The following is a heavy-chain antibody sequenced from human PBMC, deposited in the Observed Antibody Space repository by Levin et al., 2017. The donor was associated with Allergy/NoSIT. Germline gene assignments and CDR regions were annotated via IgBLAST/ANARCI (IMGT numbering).Heavy chain of an antibody. CDR2: ISSSGSTI. Sequence: GGSLRLSCAASGFTFSSYEMNWVRQAPGKGLEWVSYISSSGSTIYYADSVKGRFTISRDNAKNSLYLQMNSLRAEDTAVYYCARNYGSGSYANGMDVWGQGTTVTVSS. CDR1: GFTFSSYE. D-gene: IGHD3-10*01. J-gene: IGHJ6*02. CDR3: ARNYGSGSYANGMDV. V-gene: IGHV3-48*03.